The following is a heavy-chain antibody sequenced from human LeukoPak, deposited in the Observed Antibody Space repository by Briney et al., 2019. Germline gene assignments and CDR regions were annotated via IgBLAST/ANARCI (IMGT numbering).Heavy chain of an antibody. CDR2: INHSGST. D-gene: IGHD1-26*01. V-gene: IGHV4-34*01. CDR3: AKRKVSGSSSYYFDY. J-gene: IGHJ4*02. Sequence: PSETLSLTCAVYGGSFSGYYWSWIRQPPGKGLEWIGEINHSGSTNYNPSLKSRVTISVDTSKNQFSLKLSSVTAADTAVYYCAKRKVSGSSSYYFDYWGQGTLVTVSS. CDR1: GGSFSGYY.